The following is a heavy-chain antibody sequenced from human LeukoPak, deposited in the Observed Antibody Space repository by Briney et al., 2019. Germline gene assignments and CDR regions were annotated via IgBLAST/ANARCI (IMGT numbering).Heavy chain of an antibody. D-gene: IGHD2-21*02. J-gene: IGHJ4*02. CDR3: ARGVTVKRPFGY. Sequence: ASVKVSCKASGYTFTSYYMHWVRQAPGQGLEWMGIINPSGGSTSYAQKFQGRVTMTRNTSISTAYMELSSLRSEDTAVYYCARGVTVKRPFGYWGQGTLVTVSS. CDR1: GYTFTSYY. CDR2: INPSGGST. V-gene: IGHV1-46*01.